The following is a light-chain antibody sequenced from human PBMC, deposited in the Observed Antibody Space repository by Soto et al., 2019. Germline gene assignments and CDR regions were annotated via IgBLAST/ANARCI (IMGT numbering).Light chain of an antibody. CDR2: KVS. Sequence: DVVMTQSPLSLPVTLGQPASISCRSNQSLLSSDGNSYLNWFQQRPGQSPRRLTYKVSIRDSGVPVRLSRSASGTEFTLKLSRVEAEDVGISYCMQGTYWPPWTFGQGTKVEIK. J-gene: IGKJ1*01. CDR1: QSLLSSDGNSY. CDR3: MQGTYWPPWT. V-gene: IGKV2-30*01.